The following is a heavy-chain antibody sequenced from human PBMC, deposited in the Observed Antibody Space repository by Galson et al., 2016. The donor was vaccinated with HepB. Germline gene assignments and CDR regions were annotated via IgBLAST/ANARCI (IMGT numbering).Heavy chain of an antibody. V-gene: IGHV3-53*01. CDR1: GLTVRNNY. CDR3: ARDRYDSGWFDFYYGMDV. D-gene: IGHD6-19*01. J-gene: IGHJ6*02. CDR2: IYSSGTT. Sequence: SLRLSCAASGLTVRNNYMSWVRQAPGKGLQWVSLIYSSGTTYYADSVKGRFTISRDDSKNILYLQMNSLRAEDTAVYYCARDRYDSGWFDFYYGMDVWGQGTTVTVSS.